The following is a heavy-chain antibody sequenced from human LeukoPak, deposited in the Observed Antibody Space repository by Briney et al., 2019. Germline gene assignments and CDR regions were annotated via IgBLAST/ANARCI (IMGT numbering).Heavy chain of an antibody. V-gene: IGHV4-31*03. CDR1: GGSTSSGGYY. D-gene: IGHD3-10*01. J-gene: IGHJ3*02. Sequence: TASQTLSLTCTVSGGSTSSGGYYWSWIRQHPEKGLEWIGYIYYSGSTYYNPSLKSRVTMSVDTSRNQFSLKLSSVTAADTAVYYCARGGGLTLSHAFDIWGQGTMVTVSS. CDR3: ARGGGLTLSHAFDI. CDR2: IYYSGST.